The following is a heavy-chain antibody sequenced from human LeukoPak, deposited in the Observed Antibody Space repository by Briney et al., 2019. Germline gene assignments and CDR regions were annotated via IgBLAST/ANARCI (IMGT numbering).Heavy chain of an antibody. Sequence: QPGGSLRPSCAASGLTFSSYAVSWVRRAPGKGLEWVSTITGSGSRTYYAVSVKGRFTISGDKSKNTLYLQMSSLRAEDTAIYYCAKAQRYTSDLGHWGQGTLVTVSS. CDR1: GLTFSSYA. V-gene: IGHV3-23*01. J-gene: IGHJ4*02. D-gene: IGHD6-19*01. CDR2: ITGSGSRT. CDR3: AKAQRYTSDLGH.